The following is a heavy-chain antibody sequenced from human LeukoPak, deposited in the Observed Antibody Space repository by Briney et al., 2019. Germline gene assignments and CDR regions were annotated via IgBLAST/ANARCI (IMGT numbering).Heavy chain of an antibody. CDR3: ARYGLTAALDF. CDR2: IKPDGSEK. Sequence: GGSLRLSCAASGFTFSSSWMSWVRQAPGKGLEWVANIKPDGSEKFHVDSVKGRFTISRDNSKSPLSLQMNSLRAEDTAVYYCARYGLTAALDFWGQGTLVTVSS. D-gene: IGHD2-21*02. V-gene: IGHV3-7*01. J-gene: IGHJ4*02. CDR1: GFTFSSSW.